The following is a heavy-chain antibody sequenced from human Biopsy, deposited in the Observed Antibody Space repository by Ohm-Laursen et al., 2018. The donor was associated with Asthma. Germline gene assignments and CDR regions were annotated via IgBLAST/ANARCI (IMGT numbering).Heavy chain of an antibody. CDR3: ARLADCSGGACYSYGWFDP. V-gene: IGHV4-59*07. CDR2: VSHTGST. J-gene: IGHJ5*02. Sequence: SDTLSLTCPVSGGSIRSHDWTWIRLPPGKGLEYIGDVSHTGSTNYNPSLKSRVTTSLDTSKNQFSLRLTSVTPADTAVYYCARLADCSGGACYSYGWFDPWSQGTRVTVSS. CDR1: GGSIRSHD. D-gene: IGHD2-15*01.